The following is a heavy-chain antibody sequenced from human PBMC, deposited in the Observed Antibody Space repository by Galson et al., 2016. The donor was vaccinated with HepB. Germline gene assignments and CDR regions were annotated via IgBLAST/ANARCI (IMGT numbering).Heavy chain of an antibody. CDR2: VYYSGST. J-gene: IGHJ4*02. D-gene: IGHD6-13*01. V-gene: IGHV4-59*01. CDR1: GGSISSYY. CDR3: ARVTRTAATGTGFDY. Sequence: SETLSLTCTVSGGSISSYYWSWIRQPPGKGLEWIGYVYYSGSTDYNPSLKSRVSISVDTSKNQFSLKLSSVTAADTAMYYCARVTRTAATGTGFDYWGQGTLVTVSS.